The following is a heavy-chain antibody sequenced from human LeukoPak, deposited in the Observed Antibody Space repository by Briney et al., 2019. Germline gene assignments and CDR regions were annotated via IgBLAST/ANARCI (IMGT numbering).Heavy chain of an antibody. J-gene: IGHJ6*03. CDR1: GGSFSGYY. Sequence: SETLSLTCAVYGGSFSGYYWSWIRQPPGKGLEWIGKINHSGSTNYNPSLKSRVTISVDTSKNQFSLKLSSVTAADTAVYYCARGVSYYYYMDVWGKGTTVTVSS. CDR2: INHSGST. V-gene: IGHV4-34*01. CDR3: ARGVSYYYYMDV.